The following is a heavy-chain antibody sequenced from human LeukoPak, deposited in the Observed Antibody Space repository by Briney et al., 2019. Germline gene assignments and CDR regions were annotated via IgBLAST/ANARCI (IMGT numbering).Heavy chain of an antibody. CDR2: INHSGST. Sequence: SETLSLTCAVYGGSFSGYYWSWIRQPPGKGLEWIGEINHSGSTNYNPSLKSRVTISVDTSKNQFSLKLSSVTAADTAVYYCAQDLSYIGLDNWGQGTLVTVSS. D-gene: IGHD2-15*01. CDR1: GGSFSGYY. V-gene: IGHV4-34*01. CDR3: AQDLSYIGLDN. J-gene: IGHJ4*02.